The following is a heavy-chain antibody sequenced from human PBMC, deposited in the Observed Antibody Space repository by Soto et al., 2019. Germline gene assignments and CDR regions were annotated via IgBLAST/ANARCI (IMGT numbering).Heavy chain of an antibody. J-gene: IGHJ3*02. CDR1: GGSISSYF. CDR2: IYTSGST. CDR3: ARESTVVTLRTFDI. Sequence: PSETLSLTCTVSGGSISSYFCSWIRQPAGKGLEWIGRIYTSGSTNYNPSLKSRVTTSVDTSKNQFSPELSSVTAADTAVYYCARESTVVTLRTFDIWGQGTMVT. V-gene: IGHV4-4*07. D-gene: IGHD2-21*02.